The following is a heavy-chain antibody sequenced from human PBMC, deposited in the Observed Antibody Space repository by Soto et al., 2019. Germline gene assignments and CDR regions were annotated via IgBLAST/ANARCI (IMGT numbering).Heavy chain of an antibody. J-gene: IGHJ4*02. D-gene: IGHD5-12*01. Sequence: SETLSLTCTVSGGSISSSSYYWGWIRQPPGKGLEWIGSIYYSGSTYYNPSLKSRVTISVDTSKNQFSLKLSSVTAADTAVYYCARRGIVATFNQYFDYWGQGTLVTV. V-gene: IGHV4-39*01. CDR1: GGSISSSSYY. CDR2: IYYSGST. CDR3: ARRGIVATFNQYFDY.